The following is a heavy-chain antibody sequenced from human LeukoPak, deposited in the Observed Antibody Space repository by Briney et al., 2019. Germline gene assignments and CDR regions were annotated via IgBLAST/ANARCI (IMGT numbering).Heavy chain of an antibody. CDR1: GFSFNIYS. Sequence: HPGGSLRLSCSASGFSFNIYSMSWVRQSPGKGLEWIAYTGSMGSTFHYADSVKGRFTISRDNAKKSLYLQMDTLGGDDTAVYYCARVGGRGIDYWGQGSLVSVSS. CDR2: TGSMGSTF. J-gene: IGHJ4*02. V-gene: IGHV3-48*01. CDR3: ARVGGRGIDY.